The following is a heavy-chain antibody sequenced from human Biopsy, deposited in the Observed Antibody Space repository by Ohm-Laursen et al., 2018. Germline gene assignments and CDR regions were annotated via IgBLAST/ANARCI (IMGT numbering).Heavy chain of an antibody. CDR3: AKFEGDPTPSYYFDY. D-gene: IGHD3-10*01. V-gene: IGHV3-23*01. CDR1: GFTFSDYA. Sequence: LRLSCAASGFTFSDYAMSWVRQAPGKGLEWVAGIYGGGFGTYYADSVKGRFSISRDNSENTLYLHMNSLRAEDTAVYFCAKFEGDPTPSYYFDYWGQGTLVTVSS. CDR2: IYGGGFGT. J-gene: IGHJ4*02.